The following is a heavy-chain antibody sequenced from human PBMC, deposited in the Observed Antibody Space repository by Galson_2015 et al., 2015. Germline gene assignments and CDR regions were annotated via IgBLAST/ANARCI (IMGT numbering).Heavy chain of an antibody. V-gene: IGHV5-51*01. CDR1: GYRFTSYW. D-gene: IGHD6-19*01. CDR2: IYPGGTDT. Sequence: QSGAEAQKPGESLQISCKGSGYRFTSYWVGWVCQMPGEGLVSLGNIYPGGTDTRYSPSFQGQVTISDDKSNDTAYLQWSILKASDTAMYYCACLYCSGWYCYFDYWGQGTLVTVSS. J-gene: IGHJ4*02. CDR3: ACLYCSGWYCYFDY.